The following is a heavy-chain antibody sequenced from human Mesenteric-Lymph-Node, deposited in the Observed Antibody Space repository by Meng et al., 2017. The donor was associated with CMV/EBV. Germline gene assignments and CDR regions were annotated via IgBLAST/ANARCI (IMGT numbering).Heavy chain of an antibody. CDR1: GFPFSSYG. J-gene: IGHJ6*02. CDR3: AKIRYVDFWSGYPKDGMDV. Sequence: SWAASGFPFSSYGMHWVRQAPGKGLEWVAFIRYDGSNKYYADSVKGRFTISRDNSKNTLYLQMNSLRAEDTAVYYCAKIRYVDFWSGYPKDGMDVWGQGTTVTVSS. CDR2: IRYDGSNK. V-gene: IGHV3-30*02. D-gene: IGHD3-3*01.